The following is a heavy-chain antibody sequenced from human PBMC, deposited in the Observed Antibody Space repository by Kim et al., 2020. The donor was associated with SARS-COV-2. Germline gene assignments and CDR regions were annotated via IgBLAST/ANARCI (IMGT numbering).Heavy chain of an antibody. Sequence: GGSLRLSCAASGFTFTSYDMHWVRRAPGKGLEWVSSIGAGGDTHYPGSVKGRFTISRGNAKNSFFLQMNNVRAGDAAMYYCARLSYDGSGFPPTDFDYWGRGALLPVSA. CDR3: ARLSYDGSGFPPTDFDY. D-gene: IGHD3-22*01. J-gene: IGHJ4*02. CDR2: IGAGGDT. V-gene: IGHV3-13*04. CDR1: GFTFTSYD.